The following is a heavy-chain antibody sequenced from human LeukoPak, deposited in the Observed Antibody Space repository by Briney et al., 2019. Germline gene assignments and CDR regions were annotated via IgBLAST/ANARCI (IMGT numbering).Heavy chain of an antibody. Sequence: ASVKVSCKASGYTFTGYYMHWVRQAPGQGLEWMGWINPNSGGTNYAQKFQGRVTMTRDTSISTAYMELSRLRSDDTAVYYCARDTGDEVGATVDYWGQGTLVTVPS. CDR2: INPNSGGT. V-gene: IGHV1-2*02. CDR3: ARDTGDEVGATVDY. J-gene: IGHJ4*02. CDR1: GYTFTGYY. D-gene: IGHD1-26*01.